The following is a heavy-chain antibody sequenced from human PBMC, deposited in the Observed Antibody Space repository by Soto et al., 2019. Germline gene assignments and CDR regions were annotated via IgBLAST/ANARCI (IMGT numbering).Heavy chain of an antibody. V-gene: IGHV3-30-3*01. Sequence: GGSLRLSCAASGFTFSSYAMHWVRQAPGKGLEWVAVISYDGSNKYYADSVKGRFTISRDNSKNTLYLQMNSLRAEDTAVYYCARRVLSRYSSSWYFDYWGQGTLVTVSS. D-gene: IGHD6-13*01. CDR3: ARRVLSRYSSSWYFDY. J-gene: IGHJ4*02. CDR2: ISYDGSNK. CDR1: GFTFSSYA.